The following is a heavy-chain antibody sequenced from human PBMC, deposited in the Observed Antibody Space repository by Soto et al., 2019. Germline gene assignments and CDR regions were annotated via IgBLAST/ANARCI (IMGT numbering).Heavy chain of an antibody. J-gene: IGHJ4*02. CDR3: ALALGPTTGLDY. V-gene: IGHV4-31*02. D-gene: IGHD1-26*01. CDR2: IFNSGTT. CDR1: GASTVSHYH. Sequence: QVQLQESGPGLVKPSQTLSLTCSVSGASTVSHYHWTWIRQPPGKGLEWMGYIFNSGTTFYNPSLTSRLSISMDTSGNHFSLELRSVTAADTGVYYCALALGPTTGLDYWGQGTLVTVSS.